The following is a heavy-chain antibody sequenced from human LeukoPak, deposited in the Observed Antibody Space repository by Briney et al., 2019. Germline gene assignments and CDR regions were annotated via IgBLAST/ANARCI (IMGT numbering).Heavy chain of an antibody. CDR1: GFTFSSSW. CDR3: ARVSREISSY. CDR2: IKQDGSEK. Sequence: GGSLRLSCAASGFTFSSSWMNWVRQAPGKGLELVASIKQDGSEKYYVDSVKGRFTISRDNANNSLYLQMNGLRAEDTAVYYCARVSREISSYWGQGTTVTVSS. J-gene: IGHJ4*02. D-gene: IGHD2-2*01. V-gene: IGHV3-7*01.